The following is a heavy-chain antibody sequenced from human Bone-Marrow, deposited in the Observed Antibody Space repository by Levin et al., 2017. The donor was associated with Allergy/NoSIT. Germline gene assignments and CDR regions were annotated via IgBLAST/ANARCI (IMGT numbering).Heavy chain of an antibody. CDR3: ARTRVGYCTGGSCHIDC. V-gene: IGHV3-30*04. J-gene: IGHJ4*02. CDR1: GFTFSRHA. CDR2: ISYDGTNK. Sequence: LSLTCAASGFTFSRHAMHWVRQAPGKGLEWVAVISYDGTNKYYADWVKGRFTISRDNSKNTLDLQMNSLRPEDTAVYYCARTRVGYCTGGSCHIDCWGLGTLVTVSS. D-gene: IGHD2-15*01.